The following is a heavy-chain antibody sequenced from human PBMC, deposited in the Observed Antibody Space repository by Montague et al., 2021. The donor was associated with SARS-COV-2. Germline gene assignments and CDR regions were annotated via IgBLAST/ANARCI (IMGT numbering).Heavy chain of an antibody. Sequence: SETLSLTCAVYGGSFSDYYWSWIRQPSGKGLEWIGEINHSGSTNYNPSLRSRVTISVDTSKNQFSLKLSAVTAADTAVYYCARGAPTISMILVVMTGAGWYFDLWGRGTLVTVSS. CDR1: GGSFSDYY. D-gene: IGHD3-22*01. CDR3: ARGAPTISMILVVMTGAGWYFDL. V-gene: IGHV4-34*01. J-gene: IGHJ2*01. CDR2: INHSGST.